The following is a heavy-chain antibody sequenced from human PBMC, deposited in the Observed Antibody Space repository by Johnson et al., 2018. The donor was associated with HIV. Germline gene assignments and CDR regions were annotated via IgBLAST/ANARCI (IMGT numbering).Heavy chain of an antibody. CDR3: CYGSGTYDGPAFDI. CDR2: IRYDGSNK. CDR1: GFTFSSYG. V-gene: IGHV3-30*02. D-gene: IGHD3-10*01. Sequence: QVHLVESGGGVVQPGGSLRLSCAASGFTFSSYGMHWVRQAPGKGLEWVAFIRYDGSNKYYADSMKGRFTISRDNSKNTLYLQMNSLIPEDTAVYYCCYGSGTYDGPAFDIWGQGTVVIVSS. J-gene: IGHJ3*02.